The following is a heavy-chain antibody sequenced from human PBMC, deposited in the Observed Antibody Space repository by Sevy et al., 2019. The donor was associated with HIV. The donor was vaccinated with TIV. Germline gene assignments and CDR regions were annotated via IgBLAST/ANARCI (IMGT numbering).Heavy chain of an antibody. CDR3: ARASIALPGAPSDN. Sequence: SETLSLTCAVYGGSFSGDYWSWIRQPPGKGLEWIGEINHSGSTNYYPSLKSRVTISVDTSKNHFSLKLSSVTAADTAVYYCARASIALPGAPSDNWGQGTLVTVSS. CDR2: INHSGST. D-gene: IGHD3-3*02. CDR1: GGSFSGDY. V-gene: IGHV4-34*01. J-gene: IGHJ4*02.